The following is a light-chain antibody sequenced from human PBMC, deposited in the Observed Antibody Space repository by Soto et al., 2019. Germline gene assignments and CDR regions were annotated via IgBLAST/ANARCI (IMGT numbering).Light chain of an antibody. CDR2: AAS. V-gene: IGKV1-27*01. CDR1: QGISNS. CDR3: QTYDSVPT. Sequence: DIQMTQSPSSLSASVGDRVTITCRASQGISNSLAWYQERPGKVPKLLIYAASTLKSGVPSRFSGSGSGTDFTLTISSLQPEDVATYYCQTYDSVPTFGQGTRVEIK. J-gene: IGKJ1*01.